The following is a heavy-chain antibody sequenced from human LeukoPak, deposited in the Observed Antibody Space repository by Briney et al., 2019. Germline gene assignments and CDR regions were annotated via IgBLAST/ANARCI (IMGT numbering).Heavy chain of an antibody. V-gene: IGHV3-21*01. CDR3: ARFETVAAKPIEH. CDR1: GFTFSDYS. D-gene: IGHD6-19*01. J-gene: IGHJ1*01. CDR2: ISSTSTYI. Sequence: PGGSLRLSCAASGFTFSDYSMNWVRQAPGKGLDWVSSISSTSTYILYADSVKDRFTISRDNARNSLYLQMNNLRAEDTAVYYCARFETVAAKPIEHWGPGTLVTVSS.